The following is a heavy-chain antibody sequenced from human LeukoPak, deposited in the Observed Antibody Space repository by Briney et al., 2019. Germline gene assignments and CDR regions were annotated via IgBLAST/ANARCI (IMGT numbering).Heavy chain of an antibody. CDR1: GFTFTTYS. D-gene: IGHD4-17*01. CDR2: ISSGSSAI. Sequence: TGGSLRLSCEASGFTFTTYSMTWVRQAPGKGPEWVSIISSGSSAIFSADALKGRFTISRDDAKNLLYLDMNSLRAEDTAVYYCARGHTAVTRHFDFWGQGTLVTVSS. CDR3: ARGHTAVTRHFDF. J-gene: IGHJ4*02. V-gene: IGHV3-21*01.